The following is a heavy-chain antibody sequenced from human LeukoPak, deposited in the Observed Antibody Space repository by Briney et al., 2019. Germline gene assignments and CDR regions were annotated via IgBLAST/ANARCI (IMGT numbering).Heavy chain of an antibody. J-gene: IGHJ5*02. CDR1: GYTFTSYG. CDR3: ARDAYYGSGSLDAFDP. Sequence: ASVKVSCKASGYTFTSYGISWVRQAPGQGLEWMGWTSAYNGNTNYAQKLQGRVTMTTDTSTSTAYMELRSLRSDDTAVYYCARDAYYGSGSLDAFDPWGQGTLVTVSS. V-gene: IGHV1-18*01. CDR2: TSAYNGNT. D-gene: IGHD3-10*01.